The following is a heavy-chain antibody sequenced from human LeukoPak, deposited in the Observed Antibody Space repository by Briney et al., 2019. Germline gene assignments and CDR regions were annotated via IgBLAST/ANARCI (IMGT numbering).Heavy chain of an antibody. D-gene: IGHD6-19*01. Sequence: PGGSLRLSCAASGFTFSRSWMNWVRQAPGKGLEWVANIKQDGSEKYYVDSVKGQFTISRDNAKNSLYLQMNSLRAEDTAVYYCASSLIAVATFDNWGQGTLVTVSS. J-gene: IGHJ4*02. CDR1: GFTFSRSW. CDR2: IKQDGSEK. V-gene: IGHV3-7*01. CDR3: ASSLIAVATFDN.